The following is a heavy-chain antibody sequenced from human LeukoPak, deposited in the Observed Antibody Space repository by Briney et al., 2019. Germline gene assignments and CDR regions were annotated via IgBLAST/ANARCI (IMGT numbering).Heavy chain of an antibody. J-gene: IGHJ6*03. CDR3: ARVRVPRIYYYYYMDV. CDR1: GGSFSGYY. V-gene: IGHV4-34*01. Sequence: PSETLSLTCAVYGGSFSGYYWSWIRQPPGKGLEWIGEINHSGSTNYNPSLKSRVTISVGTSKNQFSLKLSSVTAADTAVYYCARVRVPRIYYYYYMDVWGKGTTVTVSS. D-gene: IGHD4/OR15-4a*01. CDR2: INHSGST.